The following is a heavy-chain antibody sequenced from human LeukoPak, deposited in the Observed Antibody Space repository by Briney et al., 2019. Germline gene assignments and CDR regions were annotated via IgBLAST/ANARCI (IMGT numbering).Heavy chain of an antibody. D-gene: IGHD2-15*01. V-gene: IGHV4-39*01. CDR2: IYYSGST. J-gene: IGHJ4*02. Sequence: TSETLSLTCTVSSDSIYSSNYYWGWIRQPPGKGLEWIGSIYYSGSTYYNSPLKSRVTISVDTSKNQFSLKLSSVTAADTAVYYCARQGIVVVVAATHFDYWGQGTLVTVSS. CDR1: SDSIYSSNYY. CDR3: ARQGIVVVVAATHFDY.